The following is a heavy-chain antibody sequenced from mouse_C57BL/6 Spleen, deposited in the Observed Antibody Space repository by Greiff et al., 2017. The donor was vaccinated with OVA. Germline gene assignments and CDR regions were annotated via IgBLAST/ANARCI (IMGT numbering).Heavy chain of an antibody. D-gene: IGHD1-1*01. CDR2: ISYDGSN. J-gene: IGHJ3*01. V-gene: IGHV3-6*01. CDR1: GYSITSGYY. CDR3: ARRGYSFAY. Sequence: EVKLQESGPGLVKPSQSLSLTCSVTGYSITSGYYWNWIRQFPGNKLEWMGYISYDGSNNYNPSLKNRISITRDTSKNQFFLKLNSVTTEDTATYYCARRGYSFAYWGQGTLVIVSA.